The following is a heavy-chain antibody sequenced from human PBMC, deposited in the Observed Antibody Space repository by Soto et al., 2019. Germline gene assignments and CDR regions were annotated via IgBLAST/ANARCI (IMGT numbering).Heavy chain of an antibody. V-gene: IGHV3-13*04. Sequence: EVQLVESGGGLVQPGGSLRLSCAASGFTFSSYDMHWVRQATGKGLEWVSDIGTAGDTYYPGSVKGRFTISRENAKNSLYLQINSLRAGDTAVYYCARFAVGQLYDYWGQGTLVTVSS. J-gene: IGHJ4*02. CDR2: IGTAGDT. D-gene: IGHD6-13*01. CDR1: GFTFSSYD. CDR3: ARFAVGQLYDY.